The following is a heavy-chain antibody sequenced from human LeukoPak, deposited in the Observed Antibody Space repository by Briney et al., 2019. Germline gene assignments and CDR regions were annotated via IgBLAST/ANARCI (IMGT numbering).Heavy chain of an antibody. CDR2: MNPNSGNT. V-gene: IGHV1-8*02. CDR3: AIESAFDI. CDR1: GGTFSSYA. Sequence: ASVKVSCKASGGTFSSYAISWVRQAPGQGLEWMGWMNPNSGNTGYAQKFQGRATMTRNTSISTAYMELSSLRSEDTAVYYCAIESAFDIWGQGTMVTVSS. J-gene: IGHJ3*02.